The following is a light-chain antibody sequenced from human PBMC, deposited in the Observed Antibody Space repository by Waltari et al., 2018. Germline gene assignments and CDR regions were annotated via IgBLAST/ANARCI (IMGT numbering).Light chain of an antibody. Sequence: FMLTQPHSVSESPGKTVTISCTRSSGNIASNHVPWDQPRPGGAPTTIIYEDTQRPSGVPDRFSGSIDSSSNSASLTISGLITEDEADYYCQSYDLNSRVVFGGRTKLTVL. CDR3: QSYDLNSRVV. V-gene: IGLV6-57*03. CDR2: EDT. CDR1: SGNIASNH. J-gene: IGLJ2*01.